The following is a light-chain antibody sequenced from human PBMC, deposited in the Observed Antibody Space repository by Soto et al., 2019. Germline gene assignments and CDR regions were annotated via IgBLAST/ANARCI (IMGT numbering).Light chain of an antibody. V-gene: IGKV3-20*01. Sequence: EIVLTQSPGTLSLSPGERATLSCRASQSINSNYLVWYQQKPGQAPRLLIYGTSSRATGIPARFSGRGSGTDFTLTISRLEPEDFAVYYCQHYGSSPLFTFGPGTKVDIK. CDR2: GTS. CDR3: QHYGSSPLFT. CDR1: QSINSNY. J-gene: IGKJ3*01.